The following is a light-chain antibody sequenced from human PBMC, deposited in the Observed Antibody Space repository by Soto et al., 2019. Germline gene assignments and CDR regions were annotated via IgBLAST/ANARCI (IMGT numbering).Light chain of an antibody. J-gene: IGLJ3*02. CDR1: SGHSSYI. CDR2: LEGSGSY. Sequence: QPVLTHSSSASASRGSSVKLSCTLSSGHSSYIIAWHQQQPGKAPRYLMKLEGSGSYNKGSGVPDRFAGSSSGADRYLTISNLQSEDEADYYCETWDSNTKVFGGGTKLTVL. CDR3: ETWDSNTKV. V-gene: IGLV4-60*03.